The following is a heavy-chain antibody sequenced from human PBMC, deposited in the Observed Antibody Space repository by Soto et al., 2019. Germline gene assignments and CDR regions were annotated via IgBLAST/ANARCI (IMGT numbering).Heavy chain of an antibody. CDR2: ISANYGNT. D-gene: IGHD6-6*01. Sequence: ASVKVSCKASGDTFTSYGISWVRQAPGQGLEWMGWISANYGNTNYAQKLQGRVTMTTDTSTSTAYMELRGLRSDDTAVYYCALDSCSSLVIGYWGQGTLVTVSS. CDR1: GDTFTSYG. J-gene: IGHJ4*02. CDR3: ALDSCSSLVIGY. V-gene: IGHV1-18*04.